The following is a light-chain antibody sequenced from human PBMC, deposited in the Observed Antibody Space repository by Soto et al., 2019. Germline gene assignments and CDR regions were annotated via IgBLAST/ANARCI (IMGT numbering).Light chain of an antibody. V-gene: IGKV1-39*01. CDR3: QQSYSILYS. CDR1: QSISSY. Sequence: DIQMTQSPSSLSASVGDRVTITCRASQSISSYLNWYQQKPGKAPKLLIYAASSLQSGVPSRFIGSGSETDFTLTIXXXXXXXXXTYFCQQSYSILYSFGXGTKXXXX. J-gene: IGKJ2*03. CDR2: AAS.